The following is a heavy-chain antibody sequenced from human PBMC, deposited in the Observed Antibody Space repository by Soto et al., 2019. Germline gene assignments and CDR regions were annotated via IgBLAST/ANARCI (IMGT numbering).Heavy chain of an antibody. Sequence: SETLSLTCAVSGGSISTDNWWSWVRQPPGKGLEWIGEMYHSGDSNFHPSLKSRVTISVDKSKNQFSLKLSSVTAADTAVYYCARCFRDTMIVVGAFDIWGQGTMVTVSS. D-gene: IGHD3-22*01. CDR2: MYHSGDS. CDR1: GGSISTDNW. J-gene: IGHJ3*02. CDR3: ARCFRDTMIVVGAFDI. V-gene: IGHV4-4*02.